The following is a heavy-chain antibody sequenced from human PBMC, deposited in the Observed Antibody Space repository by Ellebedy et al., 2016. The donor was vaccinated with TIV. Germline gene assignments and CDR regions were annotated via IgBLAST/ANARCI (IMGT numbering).Heavy chain of an antibody. CDR2: ISAYNGNT. Sequence: ASVKVSXXASGYTFTSYGITWVRQAPGQGLEWMGWISAYNGNTNYAQKLQGRVTMTTDTSTTTAYMELRSLRSDDTAVYYCAREAHGSGSSLIDYWGQGTLVTVSS. V-gene: IGHV1-18*01. J-gene: IGHJ4*02. CDR3: AREAHGSGSSLIDY. CDR1: GYTFTSYG. D-gene: IGHD3-10*01.